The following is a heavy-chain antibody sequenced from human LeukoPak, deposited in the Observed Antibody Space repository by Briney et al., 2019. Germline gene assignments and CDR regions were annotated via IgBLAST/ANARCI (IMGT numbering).Heavy chain of an antibody. D-gene: IGHD2-2*02. CDR2: INHSGST. CDR3: ARKFCTSDSCNRGYFGY. J-gene: IGHJ4*02. V-gene: IGHV4-34*01. Sequence: SETLSLTCAVYGGSFSGYYWSWIRQPPGKGLEWIGEINHSGSTNYNPSLKSRVTISVDTSKSQFSLKLSSVTAADTAIYFCARKFCTSDSCNRGYFGYWGPGTLVTVSS. CDR1: GGSFSGYY.